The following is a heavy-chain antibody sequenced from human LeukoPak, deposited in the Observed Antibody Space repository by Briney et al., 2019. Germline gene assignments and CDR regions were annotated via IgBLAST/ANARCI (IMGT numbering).Heavy chain of an antibody. CDR1: GYTFTGYY. CDR3: AIRHPDQRPGSHSFDY. Sequence: ASVKVSCKASGYTFTGYYMHWVRQAPGQGLEWMGWINPNSGGTNYAQKFQGWVTMTRDTSISTAYMELSRLRSDDTAVYYCAIRHPDQRPGSHSFDYWGQGTLVTVSS. CDR2: INPNSGGT. D-gene: IGHD3-10*01. V-gene: IGHV1-2*04. J-gene: IGHJ4*02.